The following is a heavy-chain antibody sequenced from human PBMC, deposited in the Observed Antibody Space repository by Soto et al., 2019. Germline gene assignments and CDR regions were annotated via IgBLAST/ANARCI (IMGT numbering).Heavy chain of an antibody. CDR3: ATVFRSSNFNC. CDR2: ITSSSSTI. Sequence: QVELVESGGGLVKPGGSLRLSCAASGLSFSDYYMSWIRQAPGKGLERIAYITSSSSTIYYADSVKGRFTISRNDAKNSLYLQLDSLRAEDTAVYYCATVFRSSNFNCWGQGTLVTVSS. V-gene: IGHV3-11*01. J-gene: IGHJ4*02. D-gene: IGHD3-10*02. CDR1: GLSFSDYY.